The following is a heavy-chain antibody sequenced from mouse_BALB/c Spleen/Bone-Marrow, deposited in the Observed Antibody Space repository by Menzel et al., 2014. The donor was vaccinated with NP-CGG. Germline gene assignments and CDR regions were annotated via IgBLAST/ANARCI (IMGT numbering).Heavy chain of an antibody. J-gene: IGHJ3*01. CDR2: IDPANGNT. CDR3: AVYYYGISSFVY. V-gene: IGHV14-3*02. D-gene: IGHD1-1*01. Sequence: EVKLQESGAELVKPGASVTLSCTASGFNIKDTYMHWVKQRPEQGLEWIGRIDPANGNTKYDPKFQGKATITADTSSNTAYLQLSSLTSEDTAVYHCAVYYYGISSFVYWGQGTLVTVSA. CDR1: GFNIKDTY.